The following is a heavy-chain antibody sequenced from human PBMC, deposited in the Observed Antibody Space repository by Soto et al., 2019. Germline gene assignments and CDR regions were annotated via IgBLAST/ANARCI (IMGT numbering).Heavy chain of an antibody. Sequence: SGPPSITCTVSGGSVSSGGHQWSWIRQSPGKGLEWIGYIYYTGSTNYNPSLKSRGTISVDTSKNQFSLKLTSVTAADTALYFGVRLQFYDFWSGLGTLDVWGQWTTVT. CDR3: VRLQFYDFWSGLGTLDV. CDR2: IYYTGST. J-gene: IGHJ6*02. V-gene: IGHV4-61*08. CDR1: GGSVSSGGHQ. D-gene: IGHD3-3*01.